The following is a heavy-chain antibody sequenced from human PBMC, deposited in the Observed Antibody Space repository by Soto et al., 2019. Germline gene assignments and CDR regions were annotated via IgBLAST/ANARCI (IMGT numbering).Heavy chain of an antibody. D-gene: IGHD4-4*01. CDR3: TVEEVTAQAGVYYYGMGL. CDR1: GGNFSSYA. V-gene: IGHV1-69*01. J-gene: IGHJ6*02. Sequence: QVQLVQSGAEVKKPGSSVKVSCKSSGGNFSSYAISWVRQAPGQGLEWMGGIIPIFGTPKHAQKFQGRVTITADESTNTADMELSSLRSEDTALYYCTVEEVTAQAGVYYYGMGLWCQGTTVTVSS. CDR2: IIPIFGTP.